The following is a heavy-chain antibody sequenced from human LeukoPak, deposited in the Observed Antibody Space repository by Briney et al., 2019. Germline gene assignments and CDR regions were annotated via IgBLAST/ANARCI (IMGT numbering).Heavy chain of an antibody. J-gene: IGHJ4*02. CDR3: ARVSITIFGVDSDY. CDR2: INSDGSSI. D-gene: IGHD3-3*01. V-gene: IGHV3-74*01. Sequence: GGSLRLSCAASGFTFSSYWMHWVRQAPGKGLVWVSRINSDGSSISYADSVKGRFTISRDNAKNTLYLQMNSLRAEDTAVYYCARVSITIFGVDSDYWGQGTLVTVSS. CDR1: GFTFSSYW.